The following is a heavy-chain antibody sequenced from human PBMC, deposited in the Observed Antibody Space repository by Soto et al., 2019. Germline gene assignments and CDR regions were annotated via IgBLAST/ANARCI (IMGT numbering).Heavy chain of an antibody. V-gene: IGHV4-34*04. J-gene: IGHJ6*02. D-gene: IGHD1-1*01. CDR3: ARGHRVTTKGVGNVYYYTDGRDV. Sequence: QVKLQQWGAGLLKPSATLSLTCAVYGGSFSGYHWTWIRQPPGKGLVWIGEINESGATKNNRSLTKRATTSVDTFKITSSLRMNSVTAADTAVYFGARGHRVTTKGVGNVYYYTDGRDVWSQGTTVTVPS. CDR1: GGSFSGYH. CDR2: INESGAT.